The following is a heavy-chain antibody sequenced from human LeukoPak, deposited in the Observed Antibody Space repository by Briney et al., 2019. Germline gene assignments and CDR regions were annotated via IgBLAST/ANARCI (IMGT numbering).Heavy chain of an antibody. D-gene: IGHD4-17*01. Sequence: GESLKISLKGSGYSFTSYWIVWVRQMSGKGLEVMGVNDPGGTETRYSPSFQGQVTISANHSINTAFMQWSSLKASDTAMYYSARPSDYGAYYFDYLGQGTLVTVSS. CDR2: NDPGGTET. J-gene: IGHJ4*02. CDR3: ARPSDYGAYYFDY. CDR1: GYSFTSYW. V-gene: IGHV5-51*01.